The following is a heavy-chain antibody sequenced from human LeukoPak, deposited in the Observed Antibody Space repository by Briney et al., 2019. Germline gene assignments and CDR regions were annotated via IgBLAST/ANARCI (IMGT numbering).Heavy chain of an antibody. J-gene: IGHJ4*02. CDR2: IIPIFGTA. D-gene: IGHD3-22*01. V-gene: IGHV1-69*13. Sequence: GASVKVSCKASGGTFSSYAISWVRQAPGQGLEWMGGIIPIFGTANYAQKFQGRVTITADESTSTAYMELSSLRSEDTAVYYCASSDSSGYYSDYWGQGTLVTVSS. CDR3: ASSDSSGYYSDY. CDR1: GGTFSSYA.